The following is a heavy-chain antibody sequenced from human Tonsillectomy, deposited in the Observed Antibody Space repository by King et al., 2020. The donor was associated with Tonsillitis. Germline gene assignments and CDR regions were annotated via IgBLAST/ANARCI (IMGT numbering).Heavy chain of an antibody. CDR1: GYNFDTYW. V-gene: IGHV5-51*01. CDR3: TKIDDYHSFDC. D-gene: IGHD4-11*01. J-gene: IGHJ4*02. Sequence: VQLVESGAEVKKPGESLKISCKGSGYNFDTYWIGWVRQMPGKGLEWVGIIFPGDSDTRYSPSFQGQVTISADKSISTAYLQWNSLKASDTAMYYCTKIDDYHSFDCWGQGTLVTVSS. CDR2: IFPGDSDT.